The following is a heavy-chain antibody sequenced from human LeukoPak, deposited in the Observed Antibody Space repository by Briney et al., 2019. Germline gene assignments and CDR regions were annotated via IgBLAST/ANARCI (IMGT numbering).Heavy chain of an antibody. Sequence: GASVKVSCKASGGTFSSYAINWVRQATGQGLEWMGWMNPNSGNTGYAQKFQGRVTITRNTSISTAYMELSSLRSEDTAVYYCARGFTAAAGTNFDYWGQGTLVTVSS. J-gene: IGHJ4*02. V-gene: IGHV1-8*03. D-gene: IGHD6-13*01. CDR1: GGTFSSYA. CDR3: ARGFTAAAGTNFDY. CDR2: MNPNSGNT.